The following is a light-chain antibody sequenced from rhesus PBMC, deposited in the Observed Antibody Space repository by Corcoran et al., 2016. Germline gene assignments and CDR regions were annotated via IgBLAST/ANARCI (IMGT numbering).Light chain of an antibody. Sequence: EIVMTQSPATLSLSPGERATLSCRAGQSVSSSLAWYQRRPGQAPRLLIYGASTRATGIPARFSGSGLGTEFTLTISSLEPEDVGVYFCLQSSKWPYTFGQGTKVEMK. CDR1: QSVSSS. J-gene: IGKJ2*01. V-gene: IGKV3-24*03. CDR3: LQSSKWPYT. CDR2: GAS.